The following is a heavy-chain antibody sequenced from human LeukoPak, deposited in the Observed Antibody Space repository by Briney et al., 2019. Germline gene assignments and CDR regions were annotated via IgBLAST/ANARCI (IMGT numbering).Heavy chain of an antibody. CDR1: GFTFSSYA. V-gene: IGHV3-23*01. CDR3: AKDPVGIVVVVAAS. CDR2: ISGSGGST. J-gene: IGHJ4*02. Sequence: GGSLRFSCAASGFTFSSYAMSWVRQAPGKGLEWVSAISGSGGSTYYADSVKGRFTISRDNSKNTLYLQMNSLRAEDTAVYYCAKDPVGIVVVVAASWGQGTLVTVSS. D-gene: IGHD2-15*01.